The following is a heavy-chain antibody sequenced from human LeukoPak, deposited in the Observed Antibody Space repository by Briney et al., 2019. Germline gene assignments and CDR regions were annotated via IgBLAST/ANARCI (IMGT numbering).Heavy chain of an antibody. CDR2: ISSSSSTI. D-gene: IGHD3-22*01. CDR3: ASPPRGYDSSGYPYY. Sequence: GGSLRLSCAASGFTFSSSSISWVRQAPGKGLEWVSYISSSSSTIYYADSVKGRFTISRDNAKNSLYLQMNSLRDENTAVYYCASPPRGYDSSGYPYYWGQGTLVTVSS. J-gene: IGHJ4*02. V-gene: IGHV3-48*02. CDR1: GFTFSSSS.